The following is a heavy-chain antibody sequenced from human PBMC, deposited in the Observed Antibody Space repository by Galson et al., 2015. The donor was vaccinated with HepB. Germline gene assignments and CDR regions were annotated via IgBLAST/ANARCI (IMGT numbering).Heavy chain of an antibody. CDR1: GFTFSDYY. D-gene: IGHD2-15*01. J-gene: IGHJ3*02. Sequence: SLRLSGAASGFTFSDYYMSWIRQAPGKGLEWVSYISSSSSYTNYADSVKGRFTISRDNAKNSLYLQMNSLRAEDTAVYYCARVRIVVVAATRGAFDIWGQGTMVTVSS. V-gene: IGHV3-11*06. CDR3: ARVRIVVVAATRGAFDI. CDR2: ISSSSSYT.